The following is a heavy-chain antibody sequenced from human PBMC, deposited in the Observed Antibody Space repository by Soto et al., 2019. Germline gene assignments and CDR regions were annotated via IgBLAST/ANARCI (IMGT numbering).Heavy chain of an antibody. CDR1: GFTFTNAW. Sequence: PGGSLRLSCAASGFTFTNAWMNWVRQAPGKGLEWVGHVKSNIDGGTIDYAAPVTGRFTISRDNSKNTVSLQMNSLKTEDTGVNCCSPGRDDYDFWGQGTLVTVSS. J-gene: IGHJ4*02. CDR3: SPGRDDYDF. D-gene: IGHD3-16*01. V-gene: IGHV3-15*07. CDR2: VKSNIDGGTI.